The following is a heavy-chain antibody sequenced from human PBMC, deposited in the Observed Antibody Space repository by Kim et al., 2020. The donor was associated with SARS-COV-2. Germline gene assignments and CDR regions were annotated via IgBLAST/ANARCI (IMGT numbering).Heavy chain of an antibody. D-gene: IGHD2-15*01. CDR3: AVCRRDF. J-gene: IGHJ4*01. V-gene: IGHV3-7*01. CDR1: GFTFSNYW. Sequence: GGSLRLSCAASGFTFSNYWIHWVRQAPGKGLEWVANIKEDGTVIQYVDSVKGRFIVSRDNAQNSLFLQMNNLAAEDTAVYYCAVCRRDFWSHGTLV. CDR2: IKEDGTVI.